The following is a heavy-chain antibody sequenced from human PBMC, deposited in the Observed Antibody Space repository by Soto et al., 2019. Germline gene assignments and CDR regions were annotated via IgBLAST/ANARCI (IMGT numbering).Heavy chain of an antibody. V-gene: IGHV1-18*01. Sequence: ASVKVSCKASGYTFTSYGISWVRQAPGQGLEWMGWISAYNGNTNYAQKLQGRVTMTTDTSTSTAYMELRSLRADDTAVYYCARDEEELGNDAFDIWGQGTMVTVSS. CDR2: ISAYNGNT. J-gene: IGHJ3*02. CDR1: GYTFTSYG. CDR3: ARDEEELGNDAFDI. D-gene: IGHD7-27*01.